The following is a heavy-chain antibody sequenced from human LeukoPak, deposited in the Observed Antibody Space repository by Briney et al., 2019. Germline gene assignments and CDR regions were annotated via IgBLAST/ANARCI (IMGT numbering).Heavy chain of an antibody. V-gene: IGHV3-30*02. CDR3: AKDLFQGIVGAIDFDY. J-gene: IGHJ4*02. Sequence: YPGGSLRLSCAASGFTFSSYGMHWVRQAPGKGLEWVAFRRYDGSDKYYADSVKGRFTISRDNSKNTLYLQMNSLRAEDTAVYYCAKDLFQGIVGAIDFDYWGQGTLVTVSS. CDR1: GFTFSSYG. D-gene: IGHD1-26*01. CDR2: RRYDGSDK.